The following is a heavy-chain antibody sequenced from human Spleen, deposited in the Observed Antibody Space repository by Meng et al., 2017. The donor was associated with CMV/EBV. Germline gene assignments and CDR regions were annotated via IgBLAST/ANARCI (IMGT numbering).Heavy chain of an antibody. V-gene: IGHV1-2*02. CDR2: IDPKTGGT. J-gene: IGHJ5*02. CDR3: ARVTTRTVFGVFDP. D-gene: IGHD3-3*01. Sequence: ASVKVSCKAAGYTFTAFYMHWVRQAPGQGLEWVGYIDPKTGGTNFAQKFQGRVTMTRDTSINTASTELSRLRPDDTAIYYCARVTTRTVFGVFDPWGQGTLVTVSS. CDR1: GYTFTAFY.